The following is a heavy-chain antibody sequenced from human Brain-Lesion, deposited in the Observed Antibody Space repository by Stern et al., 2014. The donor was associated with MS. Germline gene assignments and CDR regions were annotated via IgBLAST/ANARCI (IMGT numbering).Heavy chain of an antibody. V-gene: IGHV4-39*02. CDR1: GGSVSSTSYA. J-gene: IGHJ5*02. Sequence: QMQLVESGPGLVKPSETLSLTCTVAGGSVSSTSYAWAWIRPPPGKGLEWIGTIYYSGNTYYSPSLKSRLTIFLDTSNHPFSLQLSSVTAADTAVYYCAGEEDIRYCSGGSCTGNWFDPWGQGTLVTVSS. CDR3: AGEEDIRYCSGGSCTGNWFDP. CDR2: IYYSGNT. D-gene: IGHD2-15*01.